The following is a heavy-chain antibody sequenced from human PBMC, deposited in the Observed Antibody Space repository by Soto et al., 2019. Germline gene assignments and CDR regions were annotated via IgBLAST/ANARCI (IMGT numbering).Heavy chain of an antibody. V-gene: IGHV1-18*01. CDR2: ISTDNGNT. CDR1: GYTFTSYG. D-gene: IGHD5-12*01. J-gene: IGHJ6*02. CDR3: ARDEEYSGYDNYYYYGMDV. Sequence: GASVKVSCKASGYTFTSYGISWVRQAPGQGLEWMGWISTDNGNTNYAQHLQGRVSMTTDTSTSTAYMELRSLRSDDTAVYYCARDEEYSGYDNYYYYGMDVWGQGTTVTVSS.